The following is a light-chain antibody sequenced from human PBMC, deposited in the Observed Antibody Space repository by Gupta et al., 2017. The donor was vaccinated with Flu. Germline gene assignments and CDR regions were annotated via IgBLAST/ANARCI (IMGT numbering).Light chain of an antibody. CDR1: SSDVGGYNY. V-gene: IGLV2-11*01. CDR2: DVS. CDR3: CSDAGSDTWV. Sequence: SVTISCTGTSSDVGGYNYVSWYQPHPGKAPNLMIYDVSKRPAGVPDRFSGSKSGNTASLTISGLQEEDEADYYCCSDAGSDTWVFGGGTKLTVL. J-gene: IGLJ3*02.